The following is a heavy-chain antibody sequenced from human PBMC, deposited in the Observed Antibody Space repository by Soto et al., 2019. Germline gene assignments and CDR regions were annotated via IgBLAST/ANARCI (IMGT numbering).Heavy chain of an antibody. V-gene: IGHV3-53*02. J-gene: IGHJ4*02. CDR2: IYSGGST. CDR1: GFTVSSNY. Sequence: EVQLVETGGGLIQPGGSLRLSCAVSGFTVSSNYLNWVRQAPGKGLEWVSLIYSGGSTYYADSVKGRFTISRDNSKNTLYLQMNSLRAEDTAVYYCARTQYYDSSSYYDYWGQGTLLTVSS. CDR3: ARTQYYDSSSYYDY. D-gene: IGHD3-22*01.